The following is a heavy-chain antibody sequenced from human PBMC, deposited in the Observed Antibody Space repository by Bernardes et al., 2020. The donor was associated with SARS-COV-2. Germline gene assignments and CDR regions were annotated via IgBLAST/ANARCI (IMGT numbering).Heavy chain of an antibody. Sequence: GGSLRLSCAASGLTVTTTYMSWVRQAPGKGLEWVSIIYANGKTFHASSVKGRFAISTDYSKNTLYLQMNSLRTEDTAVYYCAASNSNVPTGYYYYYYGMDFWGQGTTVIVSS. CDR2: IYANGKT. V-gene: IGHV3-53*01. J-gene: IGHJ6*02. D-gene: IGHD5-18*01. CDR3: AASNSNVPTGYYYYYYGMDF. CDR1: GLTVTTTY.